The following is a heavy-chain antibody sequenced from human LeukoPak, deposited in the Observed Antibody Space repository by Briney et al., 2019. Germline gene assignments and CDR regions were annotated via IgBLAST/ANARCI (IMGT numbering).Heavy chain of an antibody. Sequence: GRSLRLPCAASGFTFSSYSMNWVRQAPGKGLEWVSSISSSSSYIYYADSVKGRFTISRDNAKNSLYLQMNSLRAEDTAVYYCARVLIAGPMPPRYMDVWGKGTTVTVSS. CDR1: GFTFSSYS. V-gene: IGHV3-21*01. CDR3: ARVLIAGPMPPRYMDV. CDR2: ISSSSSYI. J-gene: IGHJ6*03. D-gene: IGHD2-2*01.